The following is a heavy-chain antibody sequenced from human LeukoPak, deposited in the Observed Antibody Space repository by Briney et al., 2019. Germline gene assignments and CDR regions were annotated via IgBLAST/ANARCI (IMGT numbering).Heavy chain of an antibody. CDR3: ARDSEMANNRPFDY. CDR2: IIPIFGIA. Sequence: SVKVSCTASGGTFSSYAISWVRQAPGQGLEWMGRIIPIFGIANYAQKFQGRVTITADKSTSTAYMELSSLRSEDTAVYYCARDSEMANNRPFDYWGQGTLVTVSS. D-gene: IGHD5-24*01. J-gene: IGHJ4*02. CDR1: GGTFSSYA. V-gene: IGHV1-69*04.